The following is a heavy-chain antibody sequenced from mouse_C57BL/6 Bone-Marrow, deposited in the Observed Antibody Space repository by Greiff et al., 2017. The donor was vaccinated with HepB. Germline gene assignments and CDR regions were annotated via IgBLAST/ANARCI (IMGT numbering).Heavy chain of an antibody. CDR2: INPSTGGT. D-gene: IGHD2-3*01. V-gene: IGHV1-42*01. CDR1: GYSFTGYY. CDR3: ARFCDGYYVEYFDY. J-gene: IGHJ2*01. Sequence: EVKLVESGPELVKPGASVKISCKASGYSFTGYYMNWVKQSPEKSLEWIGEINPSTGGTTYNQKFKAKATLTVDKSSSTAYMQLKSLTSEDSAVYYCARFCDGYYVEYFDYWGQGTTLTVSS.